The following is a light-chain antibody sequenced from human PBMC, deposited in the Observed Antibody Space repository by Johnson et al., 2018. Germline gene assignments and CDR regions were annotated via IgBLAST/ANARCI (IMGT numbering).Light chain of an antibody. CDR1: SSNIGNNY. V-gene: IGLV1-51*02. Sequence: QSVLTQPPSVSAAPGQKVTISCSGSSSNIGNNYVSWYQQLPGTAPKLLIYENNKRPSGIPDRFSGSKSGTSATMGITGLQTGDEADYYCGTWDSSLGAGNVLGPGTKFTVL. CDR3: GTWDSSLGAGNV. CDR2: ENN. J-gene: IGLJ1*01.